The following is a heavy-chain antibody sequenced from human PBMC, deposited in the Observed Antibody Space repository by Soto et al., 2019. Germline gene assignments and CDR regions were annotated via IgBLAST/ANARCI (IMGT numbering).Heavy chain of an antibody. CDR1: GFTFSSYA. D-gene: IGHD5-18*01. CDR3: EKVVDPAMVWEIGAFDI. Sequence: EVQLLESGGGLVQPGGSLRLSCAASGFTFSSYAMSWVRQAPGKGLEWVSAISGSGGSTYYADSVKGRFTISRDNSKNTLDLQMNSLRAEDTAVYYCEKVVDPAMVWEIGAFDIWGQGTMVTVSS. CDR2: ISGSGGST. V-gene: IGHV3-23*01. J-gene: IGHJ3*02.